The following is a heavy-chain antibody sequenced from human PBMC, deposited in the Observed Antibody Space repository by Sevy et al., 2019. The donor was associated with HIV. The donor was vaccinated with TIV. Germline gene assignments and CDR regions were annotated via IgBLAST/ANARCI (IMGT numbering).Heavy chain of an antibody. D-gene: IGHD3-3*01. J-gene: IGHJ4*02. CDR3: AKTHFMDFWNDYYSFYFEF. Sequence: GGSLRLSCAAAGFNFNNYAMTWVRQAPGKGLEWVSGISFSGSKTYYAESVKGRFSISRDPSKNTLYLQMNNVRVEDTAVYFCAKTHFMDFWNDYYSFYFEFWGQGTLVTVSS. V-gene: IGHV3-23*01. CDR2: ISFSGSKT. CDR1: GFNFNNYA.